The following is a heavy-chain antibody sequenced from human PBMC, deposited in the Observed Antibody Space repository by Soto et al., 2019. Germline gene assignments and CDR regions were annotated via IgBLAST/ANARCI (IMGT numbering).Heavy chain of an antibody. CDR1: GDSISGGASF. CDR3: AKLSCTSSTCYFPGWFDP. D-gene: IGHD2-2*01. CDR2: VYYSGSS. Sequence: SETLSLTCTVSGDSISGGASFWSWIRQPPGKGLEWIANVYYSGSSYYNPSLKSRLTVSVDTTKNQFSLQLKSMTAADTAVYYCAKLSCTSSTCYFPGWFDPWGQGTLVTVSS. J-gene: IGHJ5*02. V-gene: IGHV4-31*03.